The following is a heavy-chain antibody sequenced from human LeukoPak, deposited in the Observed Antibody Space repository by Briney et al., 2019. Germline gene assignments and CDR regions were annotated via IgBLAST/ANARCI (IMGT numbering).Heavy chain of an antibody. V-gene: IGHV4-59*08. CDR3: ARLGKAGVDY. Sequence: PSETLSLTCAVYGGSFSGYYWSWIRQPLGKGLEWIGYIYYSGSTNYNPSLKSRVTISVDTSKNQFSLKLSSVTAADTAVYYCARLGKAGVDYWGQGTLVTVSS. CDR1: GGSFSGYY. D-gene: IGHD1-26*01. J-gene: IGHJ4*02. CDR2: IYYSGST.